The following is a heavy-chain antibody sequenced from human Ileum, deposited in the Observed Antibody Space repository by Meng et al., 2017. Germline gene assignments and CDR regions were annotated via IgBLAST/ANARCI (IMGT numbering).Heavy chain of an antibody. CDR3: ARDRGGSYYFDY. D-gene: IGHD2-15*01. CDR2: IYYSGST. J-gene: IGHJ4*02. CDR1: GGSISIGDYY. Sequence: VQLQESGPGLVKSSQTLSLTCTVSGGSISIGDYYWSWVRQPPGKGLEWIGYIYYSGSTYYNPSLKSRAIMSVDTSKNHFSLKLSSVTAADTAVYYCARDRGGSYYFDYWGQGTLVTVSS. V-gene: IGHV4-30-4*01.